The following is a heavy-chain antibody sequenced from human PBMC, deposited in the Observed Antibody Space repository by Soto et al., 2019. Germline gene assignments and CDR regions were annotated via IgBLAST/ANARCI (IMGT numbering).Heavy chain of an antibody. V-gene: IGHV1-18*04. J-gene: IGHJ4*02. Sequence: ASVKVSCKASGYTFSNYGISWVRQAPGQGLEWMGWISGYNGLTAYAQNVQGRVTMTIDTPTTTVFMEMTGLRSNDTAVYYCARDEGIRGFDSWGQGTLVT. CDR2: ISGYNGLT. CDR3: ARDEGIRGFDS. D-gene: IGHD3-10*01. CDR1: GYTFSNYG.